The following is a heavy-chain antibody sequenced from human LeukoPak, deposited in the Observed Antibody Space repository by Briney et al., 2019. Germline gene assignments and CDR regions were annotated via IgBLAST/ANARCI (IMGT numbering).Heavy chain of an antibody. D-gene: IGHD3-10*01. V-gene: IGHV3-30-3*01. CDR1: GFTFSSYA. CDR3: ARDPERQLLWFGELSGGWFDP. J-gene: IGHJ5*02. CDR2: ISYDGSNK. Sequence: GGSLRLSCAASGFTFSSYAMHWVRQAPGKGLEGVAVISYDGSNKYYADSVKGRFTISRDNSKNTLYLQMNSLRAEDTAVYYCARDPERQLLWFGELSGGWFDPWGQGTLVTVSS.